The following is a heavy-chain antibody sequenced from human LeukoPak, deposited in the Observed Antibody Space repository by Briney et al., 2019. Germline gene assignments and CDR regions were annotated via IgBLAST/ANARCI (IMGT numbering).Heavy chain of an antibody. Sequence: GGSLSLSCAASGFTLSDYYMSWIRQAPGKGLEWLSYISSSGTTIYYTDSVKGRFTISRDNAKNSLYLQMNSLRAEDTAVYYSARGIRQYAKSYFDYWGQGTLVTVSS. D-gene: IGHD4-11*01. CDR2: ISSSGTTI. J-gene: IGHJ4*02. V-gene: IGHV3-11*01. CDR1: GFTLSDYY. CDR3: ARGIRQYAKSYFDY.